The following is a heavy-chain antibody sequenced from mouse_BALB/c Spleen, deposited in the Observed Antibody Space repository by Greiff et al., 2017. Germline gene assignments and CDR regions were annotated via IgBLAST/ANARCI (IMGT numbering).Heavy chain of an antibody. CDR3: ARGDGYSWFAY. CDR1: GFTFSSYA. Sequence: EVKLVESGGGLVKPGGSLKLSCAASGFTFSSYAMSWVRQTPEKRLEWVASISSGGSTYYPDIVKGRFTISRDNARNILYLQMSSLRSEDTAMYYCARGDGYSWFAYWGQGTLVTVSA. CDR2: ISSGGST. J-gene: IGHJ3*01. D-gene: IGHD2-3*01. V-gene: IGHV5-6-5*01.